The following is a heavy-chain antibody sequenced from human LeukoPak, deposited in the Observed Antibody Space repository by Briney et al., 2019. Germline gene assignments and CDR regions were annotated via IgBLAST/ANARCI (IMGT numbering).Heavy chain of an antibody. CDR2: IYYSVRT. V-gene: IGHV4-59*08. D-gene: IGHD5-24*01. J-gene: IGHJ4*02. Sequence: SETLSLTCSVSGASISSHYWSWIRQPPGKGLEWIGYIYYSVRTNYNPSLKSRVTISVDMPNNQFSLKMSSVTAADTAVYYCATRSRDGYFVYWGQGTLVTVSS. CDR1: GASISSHY. CDR3: ATRSRDGYFVY.